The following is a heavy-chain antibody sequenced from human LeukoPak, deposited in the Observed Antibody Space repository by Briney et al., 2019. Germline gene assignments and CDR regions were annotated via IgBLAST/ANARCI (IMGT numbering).Heavy chain of an antibody. D-gene: IGHD2-15*01. CDR2: MNPNSGNT. Sequence: ASVKVSCKASGYTFTSYDINWVRQATGQGLEWMGWMNPNSGNTGYAQKFQGRVTITRNTSISTAYMELSSLRSEDTAVYYCAPGVVAAASFDYWGQGTLVTVSS. CDR3: APGVVAAASFDY. V-gene: IGHV1-8*03. J-gene: IGHJ4*02. CDR1: GYTFTSYD.